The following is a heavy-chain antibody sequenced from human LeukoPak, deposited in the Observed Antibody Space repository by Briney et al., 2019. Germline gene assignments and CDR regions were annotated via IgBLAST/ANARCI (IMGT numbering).Heavy chain of an antibody. CDR1: GGSISSYY. D-gene: IGHD2-15*01. CDR2: IYYSGST. Sequence: SETLSLTCTVSGGSISSYYWSWIRQPPGKGLEWIGYIYYSGSTNYNPSLKSRVTKSVDTSKNQFSLKLSSVTAADTAVYYCARTLCSGGSCYCDYWGQGTLVTVSS. J-gene: IGHJ4*02. V-gene: IGHV4-59*01. CDR3: ARTLCSGGSCYCDY.